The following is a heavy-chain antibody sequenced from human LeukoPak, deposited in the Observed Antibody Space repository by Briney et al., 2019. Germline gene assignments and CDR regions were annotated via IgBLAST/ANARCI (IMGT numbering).Heavy chain of an antibody. CDR1: GGSFSGYY. CDR2: INHSGST. Sequence: SETLSLTCAVYGGSFSGYYWNWIRQPPGKGLEWIGEINHSGSTYYNPSLKSRVTISVDTSKNQFSLKLSSVTAADTAVYYCAREFYYYGSGSYFSWGPKFDYWGQGTLVTVSS. D-gene: IGHD3-10*01. J-gene: IGHJ4*02. V-gene: IGHV4-34*01. CDR3: AREFYYYGSGSYFSWGPKFDY.